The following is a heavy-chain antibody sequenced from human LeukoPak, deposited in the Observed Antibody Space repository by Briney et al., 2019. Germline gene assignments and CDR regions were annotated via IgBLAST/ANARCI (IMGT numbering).Heavy chain of an antibody. CDR2: IYYSGST. V-gene: IGHV4-38-2*02. CDR1: GYSISSGYY. CDR3: ARDQNRAFDI. Sequence: SETLSLTCTVSGYSISSGYYWGWIRQPPGKGLEWIGSIYYSGSTYYNPSLKSRVTISVDTSKNQFSLKLSSVTAADTAVYYCARDQNRAFDIWGQGTMVTVSS. J-gene: IGHJ3*02.